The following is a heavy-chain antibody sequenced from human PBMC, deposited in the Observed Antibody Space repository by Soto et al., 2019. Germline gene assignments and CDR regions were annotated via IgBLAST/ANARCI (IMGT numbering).Heavy chain of an antibody. CDR1: GYTFTSYA. J-gene: IGHJ4*02. V-gene: IGHV1-18*01. CDR3: ARDVPPEDF. D-gene: IGHD2-2*01. Sequence: QVQLVQSGAEVKKPGASVKVSCKASGYTFTSYAISWVRQAPGQGLEWMGWISAYNGKTNYAQQLQGRVTMTTDTPTSTASMELRSLRSDDTAVYSCARDVPPEDFWGQGTLVTVSS. CDR2: ISAYNGKT.